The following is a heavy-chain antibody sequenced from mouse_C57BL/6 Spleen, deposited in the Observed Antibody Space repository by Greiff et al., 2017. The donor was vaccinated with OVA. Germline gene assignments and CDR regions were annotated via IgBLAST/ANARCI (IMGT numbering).Heavy chain of an antibody. CDR2: ISYSGST. J-gene: IGHJ3*01. V-gene: IGHV3-1*01. Sequence: EVKLEESGPGMVKPSQSLSLTCTVTGYSITSGYDWHWIRHFPGNKLEWMGYISYSGSTNYNPSLKSRISITHDTSKNHFFLKLNSVTTEDTATYYCARASSGYVAWFAYWGQGTLVTVSA. CDR3: ARASSGYVAWFAY. D-gene: IGHD3-2*02. CDR1: GYSITSGYD.